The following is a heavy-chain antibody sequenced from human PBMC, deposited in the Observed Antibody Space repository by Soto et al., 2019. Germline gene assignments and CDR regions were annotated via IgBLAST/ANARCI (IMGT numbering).Heavy chain of an antibody. CDR3: VHKVLREAAFDY. CDR2: ICWDDDK. V-gene: IGHV2-5*02. J-gene: IGHJ4*02. Sequence: QITLTESGPTLLKPTQTLTLTCTFSGFSLSTSGVGVGWIRQPPGKALEWLALICWDDDKLYSPSLKSSLSITKETSKNQVVLTMTNMDPVDTATYYCVHKVLREAAFDYWGQGTLVTVSS. CDR1: GFSLSTSGVG. D-gene: IGHD3-10*01.